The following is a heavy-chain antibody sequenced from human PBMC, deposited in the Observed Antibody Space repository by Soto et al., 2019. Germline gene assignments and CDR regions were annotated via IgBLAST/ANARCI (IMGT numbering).Heavy chain of an antibody. CDR1: FTSYD. V-gene: IGHV1-8*01. Sequence: QVQLVQSGAEAKKPGASVKVSCTFTSYDINWVRQATGQGLEWMAWMNPNSGNTRYAQKFQGRVTMTRNTSNFTAYMELSSLRSEDTAVYYCARGPGSSDWRFSYYYMDVWGQGTTVTVSS. J-gene: IGHJ6*02. CDR3: ARGPGSSDWRFSYYYMDV. D-gene: IGHD6-19*01. CDR2: MNPNSGNT.